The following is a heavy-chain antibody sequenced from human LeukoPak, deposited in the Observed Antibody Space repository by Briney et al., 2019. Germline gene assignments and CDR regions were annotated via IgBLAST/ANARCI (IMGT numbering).Heavy chain of an antibody. CDR2: IYHSGST. CDR1: GGSISSSNW. Sequence: MASETLSLTCAVSGGSISSSNWWSWVRQPPGKGLEWIGEIYHSGSTYYNPSLKSRVTISVDTSKNQFSLELSSVTAADTAVYYCARHQLLLDGRGADYWGQGTLVTVSS. CDR3: ARHQLLLDGRGADY. V-gene: IGHV4-4*02. D-gene: IGHD2-2*01. J-gene: IGHJ4*02.